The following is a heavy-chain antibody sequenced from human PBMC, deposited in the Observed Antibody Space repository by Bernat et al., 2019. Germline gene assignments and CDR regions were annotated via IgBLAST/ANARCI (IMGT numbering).Heavy chain of an antibody. V-gene: IGHV3-7*01. CDR2: IKQDGSEK. Sequence: EVQLVESGGGLVQPGGSLRLSCAASGFTFSSYWMSWVRQAPGKGLEWVANIKQDGSEKYYVDSVKGRFTISRDNAKNSLYLQMNSLRAEDTAVYYCARERPYGSGGSCWGGGDFDYWSQGTLVTVSS. J-gene: IGHJ4*02. CDR1: GFTFSSYW. CDR3: ARERPYGSGGSCWGGGDFDY. D-gene: IGHD2-15*01.